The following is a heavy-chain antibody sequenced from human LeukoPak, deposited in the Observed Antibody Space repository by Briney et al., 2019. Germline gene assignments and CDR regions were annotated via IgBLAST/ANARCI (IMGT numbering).Heavy chain of an antibody. CDR3: ARRRTGSTGEAFDY. D-gene: IGHD1-7*01. V-gene: IGHV4-39*07. Sequence: SETLSLTCTVSGGSISSSSYYWGWIRQPPGKGLEWIGSIYYSGSTYYNLSLKSRVTISVDTSKNQFSLKLSSVTAADTAVYYCARRRTGSTGEAFDYWGQGTLVTVSS. J-gene: IGHJ4*02. CDR2: IYYSGST. CDR1: GGSISSSSYY.